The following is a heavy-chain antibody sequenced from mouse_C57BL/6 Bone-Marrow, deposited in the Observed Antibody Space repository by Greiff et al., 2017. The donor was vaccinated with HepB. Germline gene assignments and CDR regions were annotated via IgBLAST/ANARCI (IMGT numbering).Heavy chain of an antibody. Sequence: QVHVKQSGAELARPGASVKMSCKASGYTFTSYTMHWVKQRPGQGLEWIGYINPSGGYTKYNQKFKDKATLTADKSSSTAYMQLSSLTSENSAVYYCAREGAYYSNYGAMDYWGQGTSVTVSS. CDR2: INPSGGYT. V-gene: IGHV1-4*01. D-gene: IGHD2-5*01. CDR3: AREGAYYSNYGAMDY. J-gene: IGHJ4*01. CDR1: GYTFTSYT.